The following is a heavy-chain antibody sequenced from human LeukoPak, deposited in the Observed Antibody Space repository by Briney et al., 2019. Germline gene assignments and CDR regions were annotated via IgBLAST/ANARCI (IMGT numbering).Heavy chain of an antibody. CDR2: IYPGDSDT. J-gene: IGHJ4*02. Sequence: GESLKISCKGSGYSFTSYWIGWVRQMPGKGLEWMGIIYPGDSDTRYSPSFQGQVTISADKSIITAYLQWSSLRASDTAIYYCARAPVYGSGAHQFDQWGQGTLVTVSS. CDR1: GYSFTSYW. D-gene: IGHD3-10*01. V-gene: IGHV5-51*01. CDR3: ARAPVYGSGAHQFDQ.